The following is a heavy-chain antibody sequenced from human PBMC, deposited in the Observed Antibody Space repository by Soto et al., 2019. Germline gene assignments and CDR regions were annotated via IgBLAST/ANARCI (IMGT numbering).Heavy chain of an antibody. CDR2: IDWDDDK. V-gene: IGHV2-70*01. CDR1: GFSLSTSVMC. Sequence: GPTLVNPTQTLALTCTFSGFSLSTSVMCVSWIRQPPGKALEWLALIDWDDDKYYSTSLKTRLTISKDTSKNQVVLTMTNMDPVDTATYYCARGYYDSSVYYFPIGFDPWGQGTLVTVSS. D-gene: IGHD3-22*01. CDR3: ARGYYDSSVYYFPIGFDP. J-gene: IGHJ5*02.